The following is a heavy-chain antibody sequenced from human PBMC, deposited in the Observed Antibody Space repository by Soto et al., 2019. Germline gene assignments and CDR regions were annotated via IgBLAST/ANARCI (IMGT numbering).Heavy chain of an antibody. Sequence: SQTESRTEASCGGRVCSNRGTWDWIKKSPSRGLEWLGRTYYRSKWDYDHAASVKGRITINPDTSNNQLSLQLDSVTPDDTALYYCARLIGNSWLDLWGQGTLVTVSS. J-gene: IGHJ5*01. CDR2: TYYRSKWDY. CDR3: ARLIGNSWLDL. CDR1: GGRVCSNRGT. V-gene: IGHV6-1*01. D-gene: IGHD2-8*01.